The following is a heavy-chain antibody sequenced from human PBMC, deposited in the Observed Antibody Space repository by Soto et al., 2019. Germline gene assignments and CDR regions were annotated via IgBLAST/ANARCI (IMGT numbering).Heavy chain of an antibody. CDR3: GRDEVRNGVGV. CDR2: IKGAGSEK. CDR1: GFTFSNFW. V-gene: IGHV3-7*01. Sequence: EVRLVESGGGLVQPGGSLRLSCVASGFTFSNFWMSWVRQAHGKGLEWVANIKGAGSEKRYLGSVKGRITISRDNAKNLVYLEMNSLRVEDTALYYCGRDEVRNGVGVWGQGTTVTVSS. J-gene: IGHJ6*02.